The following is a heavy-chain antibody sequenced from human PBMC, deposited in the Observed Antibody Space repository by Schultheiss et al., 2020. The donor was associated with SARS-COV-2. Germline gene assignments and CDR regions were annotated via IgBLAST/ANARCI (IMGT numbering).Heavy chain of an antibody. V-gene: IGHV3-23*01. D-gene: IGHD3-3*01. CDR3: AKCDFWSGYRYYYYYYGMDV. J-gene: IGHJ6*02. Sequence: GGSLRLSCAASGFTFSSYAMSWVRQAPGKGLEWVSAISGSGGSTYYADSVKGRFTISRDNSKNTLYLQMNSLRAEDTAVYYCAKCDFWSGYRYYYYYYGMDVWGQGTTVTVSS. CDR1: GFTFSSYA. CDR2: ISGSGGST.